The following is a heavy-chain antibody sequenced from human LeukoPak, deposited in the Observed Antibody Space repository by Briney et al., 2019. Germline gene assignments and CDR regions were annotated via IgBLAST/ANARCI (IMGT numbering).Heavy chain of an antibody. D-gene: IGHD5-24*01. Sequence: GGSLRLSCAASGFTFSSYAMHWVRQAPGKGLEWVAVISYDGSNKYYADSVKGRFTISRDNSKNTLYLQMNSLRAEDTAVYYCARETPRWLQLIRPSVAFDIWGQGTMVTVSS. V-gene: IGHV3-30-3*01. CDR1: GFTFSSYA. CDR3: ARETPRWLQLIRPSVAFDI. CDR2: ISYDGSNK. J-gene: IGHJ3*02.